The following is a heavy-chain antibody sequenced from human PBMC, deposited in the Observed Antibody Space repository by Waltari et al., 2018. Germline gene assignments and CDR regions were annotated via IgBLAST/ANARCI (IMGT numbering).Heavy chain of an antibody. D-gene: IGHD4-17*01. CDR2: ISYDGTKT. Sequence: QVHLVQSGGGVVQPGASLRLTCATSGFTFSNYGMHWVRQGAGKGLEWVAGISYDGTKTFYTDSVKGRFTVPSDNSENTVYLPMNSLRSEDTAVYYCATSGSDGGFWGQGTLVTVS. V-gene: IGHV3-30*03. CDR3: ATSGSDGGF. J-gene: IGHJ1*01. CDR1: GFTFSNYG.